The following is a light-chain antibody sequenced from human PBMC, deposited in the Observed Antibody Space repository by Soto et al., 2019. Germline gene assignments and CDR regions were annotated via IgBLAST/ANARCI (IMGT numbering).Light chain of an antibody. V-gene: IGLV1-44*01. CDR3: AAWDDSLNGRV. J-gene: IGLJ3*02. Sequence: QPVLTQPPSASATPGQRVTISCSGSSSNIGSNTVNWYQQLPGTAPKLLIYKSNQRPSGVPDRFSGSKSGTSASLAISGLQSEDEADYYCAAWDDSLNGRVFVGGTKLTVL. CDR2: KSN. CDR1: SSNIGSNT.